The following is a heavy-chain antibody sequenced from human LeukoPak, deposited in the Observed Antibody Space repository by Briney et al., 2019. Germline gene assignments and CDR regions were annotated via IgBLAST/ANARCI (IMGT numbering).Heavy chain of an antibody. CDR3: AKAMEQWLAPAAFDY. Sequence: GGSLRLTCAASGFTFSTYWMHWVRQVPGKGLVWVSRINNDGSRTTYADSVKGRFTISRDNAKNTVYLQMNSLRAEDTAVYYCAKAMEQWLAPAAFDYWGQGTLVTVSS. CDR2: INNDGSRT. CDR1: GFTFSTYW. J-gene: IGHJ4*02. V-gene: IGHV3-74*01. D-gene: IGHD6-19*01.